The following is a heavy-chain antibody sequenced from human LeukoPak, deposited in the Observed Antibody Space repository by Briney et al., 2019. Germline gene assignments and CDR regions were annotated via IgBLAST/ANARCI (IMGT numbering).Heavy chain of an antibody. D-gene: IGHD6-19*01. CDR3: AREAEQWPNPNYYMDV. CDR2: IYTSGST. Sequence: PSETLSLTCTVSGDSISNYYWSWIRQPAGKGLEWIGRIYTSGSTNYNPSLKSRVTMSVDTSKNQFSLKLSSVTAADTAVYYCAREAEQWPNPNYYMDVWGKGTTVTVSS. V-gene: IGHV4-4*07. CDR1: GDSISNYY. J-gene: IGHJ6*03.